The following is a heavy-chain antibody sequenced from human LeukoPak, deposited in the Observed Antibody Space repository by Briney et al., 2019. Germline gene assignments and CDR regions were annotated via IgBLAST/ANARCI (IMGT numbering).Heavy chain of an antibody. V-gene: IGHV3-74*01. CDR1: GFTFSSYW. D-gene: IGHD3-3*01. CDR3: ARGASDYDFWSGANWFDP. CDR2: INSDGSST. J-gene: IGHJ5*02. Sequence: GSLRLSCAASGFTFSSYWMHWVRQAPGKGLVWVSRINSDGSSTSYADSVKGRFTISRDNAKNTLYLQMNSLRAEDTAVYYCARGASDYDFWSGANWFDPWGQGTLVTVSS.